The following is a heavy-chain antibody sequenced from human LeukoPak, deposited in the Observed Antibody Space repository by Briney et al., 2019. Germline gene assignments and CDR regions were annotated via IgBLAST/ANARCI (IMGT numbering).Heavy chain of an antibody. CDR1: GFTFSDHW. J-gene: IGHJ4*02. CDR3: AKDAIYYDSSGYIPDYFDY. D-gene: IGHD3-22*01. V-gene: IGHV3-74*01. CDR2: INNDGSSA. Sequence: GGSLRLSCAASGFTFSDHWIHWVRQVPGEGLVWVAFINNDGSSATYGDSVKGRFTVSRDNAKSTLYLQMNSLRVEDTAVYYCAKDAIYYDSSGYIPDYFDYWGQGTLVTVSS.